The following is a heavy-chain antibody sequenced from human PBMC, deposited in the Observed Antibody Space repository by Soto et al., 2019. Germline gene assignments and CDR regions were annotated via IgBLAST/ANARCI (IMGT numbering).Heavy chain of an antibody. Sequence: ESGGGLVTPGGSLRLSCAASGFTFSSYSMVWVRQAPEKGLEWVSSIGGSSGHIYYADSLKGRFTISRDNAKNSLYLQMNSLRVDDTAVYYCARTNGAYSNYFDYWGQGTLVTVSS. CDR3: ARTNGAYSNYFDY. CDR1: GFTFSSYS. D-gene: IGHD2-8*01. V-gene: IGHV3-21*01. J-gene: IGHJ4*02. CDR2: IGGSSGHI.